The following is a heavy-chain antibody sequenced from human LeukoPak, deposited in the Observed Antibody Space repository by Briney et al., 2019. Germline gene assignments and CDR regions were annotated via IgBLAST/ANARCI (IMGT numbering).Heavy chain of an antibody. Sequence: ASVKVSCKVSGYTLTELSMHWVRQAPGKGLEWMGGFDPEDGETIYAQKFQGRVTMTEDTSTDTAYMELSSLRSEDTAVYYCTSRSLRPYYYYGMDVWGQGTTVTVSS. D-gene: IGHD4-17*01. V-gene: IGHV1-24*01. CDR2: FDPEDGET. J-gene: IGHJ6*02. CDR3: TSRSLRPYYYYGMDV. CDR1: GYTLTELS.